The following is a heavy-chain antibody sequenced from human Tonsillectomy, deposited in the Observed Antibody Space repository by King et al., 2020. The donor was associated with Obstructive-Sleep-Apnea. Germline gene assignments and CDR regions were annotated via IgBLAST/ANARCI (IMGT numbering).Heavy chain of an antibody. CDR3: ARLSLVVDSSWDY. D-gene: IGHD2-15*01. CDR1: GGSISSSNYY. Sequence: VQLKESGPGLVKPSETLSLTCTVSGGSISSSNYYWGWIRQPPGKGLEWIGRLYYSGSTYYNPSLKSRVTISVDTSKNQFSLKLSSVTAADTAVFYCARLSLVVDSSWDYWGQGTLVTVSS. V-gene: IGHV4-39*01. J-gene: IGHJ4*02. CDR2: LYYSGST.